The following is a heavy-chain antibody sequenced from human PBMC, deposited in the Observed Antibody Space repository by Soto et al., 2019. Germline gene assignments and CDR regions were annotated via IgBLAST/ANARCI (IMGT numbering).Heavy chain of an antibody. J-gene: IGHJ6*02. Sequence: SETLSLTCTVSGGSISSGDYYWSWIRQPPGKGLEWIGYIYYSGSTYYNPSLKSRVTISVDTSKNQFSLKLSSVTAADTAVYYCARDRVVPAANGEPRLWYYYYYGMDVCGQGTTVT. CDR3: ARDRVVPAANGEPRLWYYYYYGMDV. CDR2: IYYSGST. V-gene: IGHV4-30-4*01. D-gene: IGHD2-2*01. CDR1: GGSISSGDYY.